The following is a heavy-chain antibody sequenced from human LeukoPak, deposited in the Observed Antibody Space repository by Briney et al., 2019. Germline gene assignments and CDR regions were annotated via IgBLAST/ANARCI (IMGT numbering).Heavy chain of an antibody. D-gene: IGHD5-12*01. CDR3: ARVGGYSGYLNTYNWFDP. CDR1: GGSFSGNY. CDR2: INHSGST. Sequence: PSETLSLTCAVYGGSFSGNYWSWIRQPPREGLEWIGEINHSGSTNYNPSLKGRVTISVDTSKNQFSLKLSSVTAADTAVYYCARVGGYSGYLNTYNWFDPWGQGTLVTVSS. J-gene: IGHJ5*02. V-gene: IGHV4-34*01.